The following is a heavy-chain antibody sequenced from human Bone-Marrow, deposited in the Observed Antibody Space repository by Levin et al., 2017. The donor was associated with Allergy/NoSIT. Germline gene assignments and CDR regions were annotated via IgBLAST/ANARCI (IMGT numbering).Heavy chain of an antibody. CDR3: AGYDTSAYHSPFDY. Sequence: GESLKISCAASGFIFSNYAMNWVRQAPGKGLEWVSQISGSGGNPPYADSVKGRFTFSRDNSKNTLYLQMNSLRAEDTAVYYCAGYDTSAYHSPFDYWGQGTLVTVSS. J-gene: IGHJ4*02. CDR2: ISGSGGNP. CDR1: GFIFSNYA. V-gene: IGHV3-23*01. D-gene: IGHD3-22*01.